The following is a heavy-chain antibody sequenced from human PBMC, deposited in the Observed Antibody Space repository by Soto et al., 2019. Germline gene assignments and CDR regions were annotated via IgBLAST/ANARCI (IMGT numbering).Heavy chain of an antibody. Sequence: SETLSLTCAVYGGSFSGYYWSWIRQPPGKGLEWIGEINHSGSTNYNPSLKSRVTISVDTSKNQFSLKLSSVTAADTAVYYCARRGSWYYDFWSGSAQYNWFDPWGQGTLVTVSS. CDR1: GGSFSGYY. CDR2: INHSGST. CDR3: ARRGSWYYDFWSGSAQYNWFDP. J-gene: IGHJ5*02. D-gene: IGHD3-3*01. V-gene: IGHV4-34*01.